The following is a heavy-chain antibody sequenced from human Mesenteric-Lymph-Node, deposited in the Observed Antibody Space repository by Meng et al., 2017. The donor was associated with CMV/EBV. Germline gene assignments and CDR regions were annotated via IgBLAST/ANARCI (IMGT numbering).Heavy chain of an antibody. Sequence: GESLKISCAASGFTFSSYWMHWVRQAPGKGLVWVSRINSDGSSTSYADSVKGRFTISRDNAKNTLYLQMNSLRAEDTAVYYCARGIVVVPAASDYWGQGTLVTSPQ. CDR3: ARGIVVVPAASDY. D-gene: IGHD2-2*01. V-gene: IGHV3-74*01. CDR1: GFTFSSYW. CDR2: INSDGSST. J-gene: IGHJ4*02.